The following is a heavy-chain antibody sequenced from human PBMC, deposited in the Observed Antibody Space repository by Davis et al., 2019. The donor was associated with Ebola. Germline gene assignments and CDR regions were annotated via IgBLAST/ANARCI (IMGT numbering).Heavy chain of an antibody. V-gene: IGHV1-2*06. CDR2: INPNSGGT. J-gene: IGHJ4*02. D-gene: IGHD2/OR15-2a*01. CDR1: GYISTGYY. CDR3: ASLSPRAHFG. Sequence: AASVQVSCKASGYISTGYYMHWARPAPGQGLEWLGRINPNSGGTNYAQKFQGRGTMTRDTSISTAYMELSRLSSDDTAVYYCASLSPRAHFGWGQGTLVTVSS.